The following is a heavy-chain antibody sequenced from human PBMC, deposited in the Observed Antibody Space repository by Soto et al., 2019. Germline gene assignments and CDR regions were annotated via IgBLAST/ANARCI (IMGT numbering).Heavy chain of an antibody. D-gene: IGHD3-22*01. CDR1: GFTFSGSA. J-gene: IGHJ5*02. Sequence: GGSLRLSCAASGFTFSGSAMHWVRQASGKGLEWVGRIRSKTNSYATAYAASLKGRFTISGDDSKDTAYLQMNSLKTEDTAVYYCTRDPRNYYDSIGSANWFDPWGQGTLVTVSS. V-gene: IGHV3-73*01. CDR2: IRSKTNSYAT. CDR3: TRDPRNYYDSIGSANWFDP.